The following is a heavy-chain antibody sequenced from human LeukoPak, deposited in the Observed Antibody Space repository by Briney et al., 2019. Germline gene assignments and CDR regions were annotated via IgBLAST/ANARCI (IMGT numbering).Heavy chain of an antibody. D-gene: IGHD3-22*01. CDR3: ARDIDLGYYDSSGYYPPGAFDI. J-gene: IGHJ3*02. Sequence: SETLSLTCTVSGDSISSYYWSWIRQPAGKGLEWIGRIYTSGSTNYNPSLKSRVTMSVDTSKNQFSLKLSSVTAADTAVYYCARDIDLGYYDSSGYYPPGAFDIWGQGTMVTVSP. V-gene: IGHV4-4*07. CDR1: GDSISSYY. CDR2: IYTSGST.